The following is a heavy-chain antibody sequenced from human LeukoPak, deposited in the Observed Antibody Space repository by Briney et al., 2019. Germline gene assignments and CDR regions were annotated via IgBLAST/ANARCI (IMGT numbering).Heavy chain of an antibody. Sequence: GGSLRLSCAASGFTFSSYSLNWVRQAPGKGLEWVSSISSSSSYMYYADSVKGRFTISRDNAKNSLYLQMNSLRAEDTAVYYCARDQYRSSTSCYNGYYYYYMDVWGKGTTVTVSS. D-gene: IGHD2-2*02. CDR1: GFTFSSYS. CDR2: ISSSSSYM. CDR3: ARDQYRSSTSCYNGYYYYYMDV. V-gene: IGHV3-21*01. J-gene: IGHJ6*03.